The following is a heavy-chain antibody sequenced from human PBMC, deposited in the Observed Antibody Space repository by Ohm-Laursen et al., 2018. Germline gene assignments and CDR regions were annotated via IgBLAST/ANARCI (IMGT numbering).Heavy chain of an antibody. Sequence: SLRLSCAASGFTFSSYAMSWVRQAPGKGLEWVSSISTSGSGTYYANSVKGPFTISRDNTKSTLYLQMDNLRAEDTAVYYCAKRGGGDFRGAIDAFDIWGQGTMVTVSS. CDR2: ISTSGSGT. V-gene: IGHV3-23*01. J-gene: IGHJ3*02. CDR3: AKRGGGDFRGAIDAFDI. CDR1: GFTFSSYA. D-gene: IGHD2-21*02.